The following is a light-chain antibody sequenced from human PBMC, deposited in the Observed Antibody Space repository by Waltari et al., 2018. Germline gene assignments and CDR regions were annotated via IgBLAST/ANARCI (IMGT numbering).Light chain of an antibody. CDR2: VGS. CDR1: QSLLHSNGNNY. V-gene: IGKV2-28*01. Sequence: DIVMTQSPLSLPVTPGEPASISCRSSQSLLHSNGNNYLDWYLQKPGQSPQLLIYVGSNRASWVPCRLSGSGSCTDFTLKISRVEAEDVGVYYGMQSLTSLWTFGQGTKVDIK. CDR3: MQSLTSLWT. J-gene: IGKJ1*01.